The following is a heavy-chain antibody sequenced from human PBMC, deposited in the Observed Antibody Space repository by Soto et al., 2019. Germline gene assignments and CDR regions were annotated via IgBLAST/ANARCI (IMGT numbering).Heavy chain of an antibody. CDR2: INPIGDST. V-gene: IGHV1-46*03. J-gene: IGHJ5*02. CDR3: ASGHYDSLA. D-gene: IGHD3-9*01. Sequence: ASVKVSCKASGYSFTSYYLHWVRQAPGQGLEWMGIINPIGDSTTYAQKFQGRVTMTTDTSTSTVYMELSSLRSEDTAVYYCASGHYDSLAWGQGTLVIVSS. CDR1: GYSFTSYY.